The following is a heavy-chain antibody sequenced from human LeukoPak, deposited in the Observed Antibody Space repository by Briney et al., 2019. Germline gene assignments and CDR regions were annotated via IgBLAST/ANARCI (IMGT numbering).Heavy chain of an antibody. CDR2: IYSGGTT. D-gene: IGHD6-13*01. CDR3: ARDSSSWLYFDY. Sequence: GGSLRLSCAASGFTISTNHMGWVRQAPGKGLEWVSVIYSGGTTYYADSVKGRFTISRDNSKNTLSLQMNSLRAEDTAVYYCARDSSSWLYFDYWGQGTLVTVSS. CDR1: GFTISTNH. J-gene: IGHJ4*02. V-gene: IGHV3-53*01.